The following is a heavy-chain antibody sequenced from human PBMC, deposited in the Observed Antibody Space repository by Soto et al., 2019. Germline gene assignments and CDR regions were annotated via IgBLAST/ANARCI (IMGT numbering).Heavy chain of an antibody. CDR2: IYYSGRT. V-gene: IGHV4-30-4*01. CDR3: ARGSAYCSGGNCYEPSFDY. Sequence: SETLSLTCTVSGGSISSGYYYWSWFRHPPGKGLEWIGNIYYSGRTYYNPSLKSRVTISADPSKNQFSLNLSSVTAADTAVYFCARGSAYCSGGNCYEPSFDYCGPGTLVTVSS. CDR1: GGSISSGYYY. J-gene: IGHJ4*02. D-gene: IGHD2-15*01.